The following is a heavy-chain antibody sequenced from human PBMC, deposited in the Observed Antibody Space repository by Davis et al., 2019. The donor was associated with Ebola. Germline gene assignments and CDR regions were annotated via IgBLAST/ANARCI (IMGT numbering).Heavy chain of an antibody. D-gene: IGHD1-26*01. J-gene: IGHJ5*02. CDR2: VNRDGSQT. V-gene: IGHV3-7*03. CDR1: GFTLETYW. Sequence: GESLKISCSASGFTLETYWMSWVRQAQGKGLEWVATVNRDGSQTYYVDSVKGRFTMSRDNAKNSLYLQMNSLTVEDTAVYYCATDAWGGFDPWGQGTLVTVSS. CDR3: ATDAWGGFDP.